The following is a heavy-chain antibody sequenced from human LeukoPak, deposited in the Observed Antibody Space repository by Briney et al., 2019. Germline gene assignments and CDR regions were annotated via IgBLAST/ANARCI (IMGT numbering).Heavy chain of an antibody. CDR3: ARAYSERYGLGYYYMDV. CDR1: GFTFSTYS. CDR2: ISSSSSYI. Sequence: GGSLRLSCAASGFTFSTYSMNWVRQAPGRGLEWVSSISSSSSYIYYADSVKGRFTISRDNAKKSVYLQMNSLRAEDTAVYYCARAYSERYGLGYYYMDVWGKGTTVTVSS. D-gene: IGHD1-26*01. V-gene: IGHV3-21*01. J-gene: IGHJ6*03.